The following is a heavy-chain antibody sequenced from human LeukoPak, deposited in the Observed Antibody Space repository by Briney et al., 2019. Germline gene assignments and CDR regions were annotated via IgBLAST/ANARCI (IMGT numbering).Heavy chain of an antibody. CDR2: IYSGGST. Sequence: GGSLRLSCAASGFTVSSNYMSWVRQAPGKGLEWVSVIYSGGSTYYADSVKGRFTTSRDNSKNTLHLQMNSLRAEDTAVYYCAREYSLPGAYFDYWGQGTLVTVSS. CDR1: GFTVSSNY. D-gene: IGHD3-9*01. J-gene: IGHJ4*02. V-gene: IGHV3-66*01. CDR3: AREYSLPGAYFDY.